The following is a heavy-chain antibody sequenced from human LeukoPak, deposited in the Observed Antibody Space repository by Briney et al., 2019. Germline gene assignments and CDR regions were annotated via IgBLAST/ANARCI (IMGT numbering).Heavy chain of an antibody. V-gene: IGHV3-48*03. J-gene: IGHJ4*02. CDR1: GFTFSSYE. Sequence: PGGSLRLSCAASGFTFSSYEMNWVRQAPGKGLEWVSYISSSGSTIYYADSVKGRFTISRDNAKNTLYLQMNSLRAEDTAVYYCARDRDGYNFLDYWGQGTLVTVSS. CDR2: ISSSGSTI. D-gene: IGHD5-24*01. CDR3: ARDRDGYNFLDY.